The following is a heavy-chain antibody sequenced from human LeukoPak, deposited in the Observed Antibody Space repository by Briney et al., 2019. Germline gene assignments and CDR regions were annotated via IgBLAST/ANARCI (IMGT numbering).Heavy chain of an antibody. D-gene: IGHD6-6*01. CDR2: IYPGDSDT. CDR1: GYSFTSYW. Sequence: GESLKISCKGSGYSFTSYWIGWVRQMPGKGLEWMGIIYPGDSDTRYSPSFQGQVTISADKSISTAYLQWSSLKASDTAMYYCARHPRSSSFPDNDAFDIWGQGTMVTVSS. CDR3: ARHPRSSSFPDNDAFDI. V-gene: IGHV5-51*01. J-gene: IGHJ3*02.